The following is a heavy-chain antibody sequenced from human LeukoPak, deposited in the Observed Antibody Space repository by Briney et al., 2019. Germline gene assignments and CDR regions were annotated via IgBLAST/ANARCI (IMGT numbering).Heavy chain of an antibody. CDR2: IRYDGSNK. Sequence: GGSLRLSCAASRFTFNKYGMHWVRQAPGKGLEWVAFIRYDGSNKYYADSVKGRFTISRDNSKNTLYLQMNSLRAEDTAVYYCAKWGCSGGSCYPFDYWGQGTLVTVSS. CDR1: RFTFNKYG. J-gene: IGHJ4*02. D-gene: IGHD2-15*01. V-gene: IGHV3-30*02. CDR3: AKWGCSGGSCYPFDY.